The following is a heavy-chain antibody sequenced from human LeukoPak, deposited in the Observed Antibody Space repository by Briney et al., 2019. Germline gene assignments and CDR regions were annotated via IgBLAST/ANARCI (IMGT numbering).Heavy chain of an antibody. CDR2: INEDGSEK. D-gene: IGHD1-1*01. V-gene: IGHV3-7*01. CDR3: ARADQPGTTDY. J-gene: IGHJ4*02. CDR1: RFTFTDYW. Sequence: PGGSLRLSCAASRFTFTDYWMSWVRQAPGTGLEWGANINEDGSEKYYVDSVKGRFTISRDNAKNSLYLQMDSLRVEDTAVYYCARADQPGTTDYWGQGTLVTVSS.